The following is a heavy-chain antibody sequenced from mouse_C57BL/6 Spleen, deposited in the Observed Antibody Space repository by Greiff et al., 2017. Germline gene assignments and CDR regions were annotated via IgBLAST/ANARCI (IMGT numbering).Heavy chain of an antibody. V-gene: IGHV1-59*01. J-gene: IGHJ2*01. D-gene: IGHD2-1*01. Sequence: VQLQQPGAELVRPGTSVKLSCKASGYTFTSYWMHWVKQRPGQGLEWIGVIDPSDSYTNYNQKFKGKATLTVDTSSSTAYMQLSSLTSEDSAVYYCARGDYGNYLYYFDDWGQGTTLTVSS. CDR1: GYTFTSYW. CDR3: ARGDYGNYLYYFDD. CDR2: IDPSDSYT.